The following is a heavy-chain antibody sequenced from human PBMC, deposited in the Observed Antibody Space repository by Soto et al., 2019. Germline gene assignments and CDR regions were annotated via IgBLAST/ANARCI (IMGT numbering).Heavy chain of an antibody. CDR1: GFSFGDYG. J-gene: IGHJ4*02. V-gene: IGHV3-30*18. D-gene: IGHD6-13*01. CDR2: ISKDGSNK. Sequence: GGSLRLSCAASGFSFGDYGMHWVRQAPGKGLEWVAVISKDGSNKYYADSVKGRFTISRDNSKNTLFLQMNSLRAEDTAVYYCAKVAAAGISDYWGQGTLVTVSS. CDR3: AKVAAAGISDY.